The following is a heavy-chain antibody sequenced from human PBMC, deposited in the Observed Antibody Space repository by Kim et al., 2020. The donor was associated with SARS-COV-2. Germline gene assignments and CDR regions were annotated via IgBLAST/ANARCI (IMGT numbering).Heavy chain of an antibody. V-gene: IGHV1-69*01. CDR3: ARAASPSHGDYLYS. J-gene: IGHJ4*02. Sequence: EQKLQGRVTITADESTSTAYMELSSLRSEDTAVYYCARAASPSHGDYLYSWGQGTLVTVSS. D-gene: IGHD4-17*01.